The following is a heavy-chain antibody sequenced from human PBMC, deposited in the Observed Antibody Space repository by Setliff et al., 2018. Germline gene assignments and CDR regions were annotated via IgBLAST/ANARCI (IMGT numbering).Heavy chain of an antibody. Sequence: GGSLRLSCAASGFVVSNNEMSWVRQAPGKGLEWISAISADGSSVYYARSVRGRFTVSRDNSNSTVSLQMNSLRTEDTAFYFCARATASLPTTASDYWGQGTLVTVSS. CDR2: ISADGSSV. J-gene: IGHJ4*02. CDR1: GFVVSNNE. D-gene: IGHD1-26*01. V-gene: IGHV3-23*01. CDR3: ARATASLPTTASDY.